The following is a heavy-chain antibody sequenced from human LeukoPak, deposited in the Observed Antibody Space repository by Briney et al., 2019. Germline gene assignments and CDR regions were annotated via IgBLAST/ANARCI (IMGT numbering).Heavy chain of an antibody. D-gene: IGHD3-9*01. Sequence: GGSRRLSCEASGFTFSSYGMSWVRKAPGKGLDWFSGISRSGGSTYYADSVQGRFTISRDNSKNTLYLQMDSLRAGDTAVYYCAKSQGYSNYYFDYWGQGTLVTVSS. V-gene: IGHV3-23*01. J-gene: IGHJ4*02. CDR3: AKSQGYSNYYFDY. CDR1: GFTFSSYG. CDR2: ISRSGGST.